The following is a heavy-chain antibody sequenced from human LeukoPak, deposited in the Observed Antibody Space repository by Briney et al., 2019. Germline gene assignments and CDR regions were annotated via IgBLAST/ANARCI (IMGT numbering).Heavy chain of an antibody. V-gene: IGHV3-48*02. CDR2: ISSSSSTI. CDR3: ARRSYDTSGYPFDY. CDR1: GFTFSSYS. Sequence: GGSLRLSCAASGFTFSSYSMNWVRQAPGKGLDCVSHISSSSSTIYYADSVKGRFTISRDNAKNSLYLQMNSLRDEDTAVYYCARRSYDTSGYPFDYWGQGTLVTVSS. J-gene: IGHJ4*02. D-gene: IGHD3-22*01.